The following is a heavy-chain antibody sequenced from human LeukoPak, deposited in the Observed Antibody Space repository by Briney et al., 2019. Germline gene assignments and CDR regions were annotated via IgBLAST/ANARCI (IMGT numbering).Heavy chain of an antibody. V-gene: IGHV1-46*01. CDR1: GYTFTSYY. CDR2: INPSGGST. CDR3: ARDKGAGPPNRQQLVINWYFDL. Sequence: ASVKVSCKASGYTFTSYYMHWVRQAPGQGLEWMGIINPSGGSTSYAQKFQGRVTMTRDTSTSTVYMELSSLRFEDTAVYYCARDKGAGPPNRQQLVINWYFDLWGRGTLVTVSS. D-gene: IGHD6-13*01. J-gene: IGHJ2*01.